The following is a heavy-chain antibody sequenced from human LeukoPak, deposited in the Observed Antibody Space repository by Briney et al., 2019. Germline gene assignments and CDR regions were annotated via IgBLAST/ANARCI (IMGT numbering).Heavy chain of an antibody. V-gene: IGHV1-69*06. CDR3: AEGAAARYNHYYYYYMDV. D-gene: IGHD6-13*01. Sequence: GASVKVSCKASGGTFSSYAISWVRQAPGQGLEWMGGIIPIFGTANYAQKFQGRVTITADKSTSTAYMELSSLRSEDTAVYYCAEGAAARYNHYYYYYMDVWGKGTTVTVSS. CDR2: IIPIFGTA. J-gene: IGHJ6*03. CDR1: GGTFSSYA.